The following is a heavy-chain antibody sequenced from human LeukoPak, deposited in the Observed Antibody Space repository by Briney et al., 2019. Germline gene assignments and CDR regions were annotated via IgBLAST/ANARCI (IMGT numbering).Heavy chain of an antibody. Sequence: ASVKVSCKASGYTFTGYYMHWVRQAPGQGLEWMGWINPNSGGTNYAQKFQGWVTMTRDTSISTAYMELSRLRSDDTAVYYCARDPFRIAAAGTEINDYWGQGTLVTVSS. CDR2: INPNSGGT. D-gene: IGHD6-13*01. CDR3: ARDPFRIAAAGTEINDY. CDR1: GYTFTGYY. V-gene: IGHV1-2*04. J-gene: IGHJ4*02.